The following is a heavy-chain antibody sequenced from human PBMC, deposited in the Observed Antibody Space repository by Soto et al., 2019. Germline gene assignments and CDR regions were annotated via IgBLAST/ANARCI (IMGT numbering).Heavy chain of an antibody. D-gene: IGHD6-6*01. CDR1: GGTFSSYA. J-gene: IGHJ6*02. CDR2: IIPIFGTA. Sequence: SVKVSCKASGGTFSSYAIGWVRKALGQGLEWMGEIIPIFGTANYAQKCQGRVTITADESTSTAYMELSSLRSEDTAVYYCAMRYSSSSGYYYCGMYVCGQGITVTVFS. CDR3: AMRYSSSSGYYYCGMYV. V-gene: IGHV1-69*13.